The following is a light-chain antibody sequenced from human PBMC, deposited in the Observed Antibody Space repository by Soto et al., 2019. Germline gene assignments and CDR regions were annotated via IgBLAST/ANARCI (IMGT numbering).Light chain of an antibody. Sequence: VLTQSPGTLSLSPGERATLSCRASQSVDSNYLAWYQQRLGQAPRLLIYGASNRATGIPDRFGGSGSGTDFTLTISRLEPEDFAVYYCQLYGYSPLYTFGPGTKLEIK. CDR1: QSVDSNY. V-gene: IGKV3-20*01. CDR3: QLYGYSPLYT. CDR2: GAS. J-gene: IGKJ2*01.